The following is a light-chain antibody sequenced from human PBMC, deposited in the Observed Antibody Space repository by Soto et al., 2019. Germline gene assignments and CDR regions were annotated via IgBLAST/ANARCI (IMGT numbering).Light chain of an antibody. CDR3: QQYGLSRI. V-gene: IGKV3-20*01. J-gene: IGKJ4*01. CDR1: QVVSSGY. Sequence: ENVLTQSPGTLSLSPGERATLSCRASQVVSSGYLAWYQHKPGQAPRLLISGTSTRATGIPDRFSGSGSGTDFPLTITRLEPEDFAVYYCQQYGLSRIFGGGPKVDIK. CDR2: GTS.